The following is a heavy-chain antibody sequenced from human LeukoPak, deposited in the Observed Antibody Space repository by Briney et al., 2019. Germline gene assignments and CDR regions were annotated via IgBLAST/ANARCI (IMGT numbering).Heavy chain of an antibody. CDR1: GIPFKKYG. CDR3: ARDNDYYDSSGVRENWFDP. D-gene: IGHD3-22*01. CDR2: IWYDGSNK. V-gene: IGHV3-33*01. J-gene: IGHJ5*02. Sequence: PGGSLRLSCAVSGIPFKKYGMHWVRQAPGKGLEWVAVIWYDGSNKYYADSVKGRFTISRDNSKNTLYLQMHSLRAEDTAVYYCARDNDYYDSSGVRENWFDPWGQGTLVTVSS.